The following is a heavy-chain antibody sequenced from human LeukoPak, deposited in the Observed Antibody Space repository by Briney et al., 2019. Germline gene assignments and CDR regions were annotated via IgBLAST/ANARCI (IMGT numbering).Heavy chain of an antibody. D-gene: IGHD3-22*01. V-gene: IGHV4-61*02. CDR2: IYTSGST. CDR1: GGSISSGSYY. CDR3: ARGLDYDSSDLLDY. Sequence: PSETLSLTCTVSGGSISSGSYYWSWIRQPAGKGLEWIGRIYTSGSTNYNPSLKSRVTISVDTSKNQCSLKLSSVTAADTAVYYCARGLDYDSSDLLDYWGQGTLVTVSS. J-gene: IGHJ4*02.